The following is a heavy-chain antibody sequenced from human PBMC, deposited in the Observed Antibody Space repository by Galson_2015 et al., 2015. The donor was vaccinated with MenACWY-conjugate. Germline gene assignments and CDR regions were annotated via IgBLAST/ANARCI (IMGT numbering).Heavy chain of an antibody. CDR1: GLTFSSYA. D-gene: IGHD2-15*01. CDR3: AKGVVAATRSD. CDR2: ILGSGDNT. J-gene: IGHJ1*01. Sequence: SLRLSCAASGLTFSSYAMSWVRQAPGKGLEWVSAILGSGDNTYYADSVKGRFTISRDNSKDTLFLQINSLRAEDTAIYYCAKGVVAATRSDWGQGTLVTVSS. V-gene: IGHV3-23*01.